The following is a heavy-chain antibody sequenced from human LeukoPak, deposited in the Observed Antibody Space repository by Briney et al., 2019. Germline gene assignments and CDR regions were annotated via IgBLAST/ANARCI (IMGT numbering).Heavy chain of an antibody. V-gene: IGHV1-2*02. CDR3: ARDQSLRWYPAGIDAFDI. J-gene: IGHJ3*02. D-gene: IGHD4-23*01. Sequence: ASVKVSCKASGYTFTGYYMHWVRQAPGQGLEWMGWINPNSGGTNYAQKFQGRVTMTRDTSISTAYMELSRLRSDDTAVYYCARDQSLRWYPAGIDAFDIWGQGTMVTVSS. CDR2: INPNSGGT. CDR1: GYTFTGYY.